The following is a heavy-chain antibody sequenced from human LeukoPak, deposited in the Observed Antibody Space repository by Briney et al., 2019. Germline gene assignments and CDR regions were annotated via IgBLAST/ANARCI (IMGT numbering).Heavy chain of an antibody. CDR2: INHSGST. D-gene: IGHD6-19*01. Sequence: PSETLSLTCAVYGGSFSGYYWSWIRQPPGKGLEWIGEINHSGSTNYNPSLKSRVTISVDTSKNQFSLKLSSVTAADTAVYYCARSPGYSSGWYRFFDYWGQGTLVTVSS. V-gene: IGHV4-34*01. J-gene: IGHJ4*02. CDR1: GGSFSGYY. CDR3: ARSPGYSSGWYRFFDY.